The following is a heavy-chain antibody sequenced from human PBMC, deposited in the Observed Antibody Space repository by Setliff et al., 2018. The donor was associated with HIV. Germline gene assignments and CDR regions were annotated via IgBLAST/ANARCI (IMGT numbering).Heavy chain of an antibody. Sequence: GSLRLSCAASGFTVSSNYMSWVRQAPGKGLEWVSVIYSGGSTYYADSVKGRFTISRDNSKNTLYLQMNSLRAEDTAVYDCARQWRDQYNSGVSTEYFQHWGLGTLVTVSS. CDR3: ARQWRDQYNSGVSTEYFQH. CDR1: GFTVSSNY. J-gene: IGHJ1*01. D-gene: IGHD3-22*01. V-gene: IGHV3-53*01. CDR2: IYSGGST.